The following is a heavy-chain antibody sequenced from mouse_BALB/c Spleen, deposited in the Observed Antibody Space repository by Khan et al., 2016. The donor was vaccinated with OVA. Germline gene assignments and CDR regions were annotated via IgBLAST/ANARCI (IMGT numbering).Heavy chain of an antibody. CDR2: ISSGGST. CDR3: AREAYRYDEYYFDY. D-gene: IGHD2-14*01. V-gene: IGHV5-6-5*01. CDR1: GFTFSSYV. J-gene: IGHJ2*01. Sequence: EVQLVESGGDLVKPGGSLKLSCAASGFTFSSYVMSWVRQTPEKRLEWVASISSGGSTYYPDSVKGRFTISRDNARNILYLQMSNLRSEDTDMYYCAREAYRYDEYYFDYWGQGTTLTVSS.